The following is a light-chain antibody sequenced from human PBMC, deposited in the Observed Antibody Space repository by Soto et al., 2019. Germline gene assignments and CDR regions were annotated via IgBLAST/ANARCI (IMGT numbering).Light chain of an antibody. CDR1: XSVGSSS. CDR2: DIS. CDR3: QLYSRSPRQIT. V-gene: IGKV3-20*01. J-gene: IGKJ5*01. Sequence: VLTQSPDSLSLSPWERATRXXXXXXSVGSSSLGWYQQKPGQAPRLVIFDISNRATGIPDRFSGSGSGTDCTLTISRLEPEDFAVYYCQLYSRSPRQITFGQGTRLEI.